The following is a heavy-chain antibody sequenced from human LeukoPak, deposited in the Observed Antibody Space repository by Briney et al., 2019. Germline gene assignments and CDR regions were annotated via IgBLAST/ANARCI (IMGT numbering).Heavy chain of an antibody. CDR2: ISSSSSYI. J-gene: IGHJ4*02. CDR1: GVTFSSYS. Sequence: GGSLRLSCAASGVTFSSYSRNWVRQAPGKGLEWVSAISSSSSYIYYADPVKGRFTISRDNAKNSLYLQMNSLRAEDTAVYYCARVDCSGGSCYSPFDYWGQGTLVTVSS. D-gene: IGHD2-15*01. V-gene: IGHV3-21*01. CDR3: ARVDCSGGSCYSPFDY.